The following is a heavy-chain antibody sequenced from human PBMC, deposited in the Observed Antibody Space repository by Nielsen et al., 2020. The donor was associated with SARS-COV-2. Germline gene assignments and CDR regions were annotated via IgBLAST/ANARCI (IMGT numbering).Heavy chain of an antibody. Sequence: GGSLRLSCVVSGFTFRGYWMTWVRQAPGKGLEWVANIKLEGSEKYYVDSVKGRFTISRDNARNTLYLQMNSLRVDDTAVYYCARVGSYGDPEYLDYWGQGALVTVSS. CDR1: GFTFRGYW. J-gene: IGHJ4*02. V-gene: IGHV3-7*01. D-gene: IGHD4/OR15-4a*01. CDR3: ARVGSYGDPEYLDY. CDR2: IKLEGSEK.